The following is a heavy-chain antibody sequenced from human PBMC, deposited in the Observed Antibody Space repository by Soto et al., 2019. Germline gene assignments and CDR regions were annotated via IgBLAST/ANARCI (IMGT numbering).Heavy chain of an antibody. V-gene: IGHV1-69*02. D-gene: IGHD3-22*01. J-gene: IGHJ5*02. CDR3: ASCEYYYDSSGYYSVTSFDP. Sequence: SVKVSCKASGGTFSSYTISWVRQAPGQGLEWMGRIIPILGIANYAQKFQGRVTITADKSTSTAYMELSSLRSEDTAVYYCASCEYYYDSSGYYSVTSFDPWGQGTLVTVSS. CDR1: GGTFSSYT. CDR2: IIPILGIA.